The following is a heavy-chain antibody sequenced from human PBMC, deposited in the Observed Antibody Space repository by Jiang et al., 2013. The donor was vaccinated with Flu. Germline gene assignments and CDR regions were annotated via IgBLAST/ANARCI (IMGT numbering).Heavy chain of an antibody. V-gene: IGHV3-74*01. Sequence: RLSCAASGFSFSNNWMHWVRQAPGKGLVWVSRIKYDGSSLGYADSVEGRFSISRDNTKNTLYLQMNSLGAEDTAVYHCATGDEYGGNGRGLDYWGQGTLVTVSS. CDR3: ATGDEYGGNGRGLDY. J-gene: IGHJ4*02. D-gene: IGHD4-23*01. CDR1: GFSFSNNW. CDR2: IKYDGSSL.